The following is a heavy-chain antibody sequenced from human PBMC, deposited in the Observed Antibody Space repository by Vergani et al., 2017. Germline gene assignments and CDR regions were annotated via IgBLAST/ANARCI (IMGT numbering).Heavy chain of an antibody. Sequence: QVQLQESGPGLVKPSQTLSLTCTVSGGSISSGGYYWSWIRQRPGKGLEWIGYIYYSGSTYYNPSLKSRVTISVDTSKNQFSLKLSSVTAADTAVYYCARERTPRYSYNNNXFDPWGQGTLVTVSS. D-gene: IGHD5-18*01. CDR2: IYYSGST. CDR1: GGSISSGGYY. J-gene: IGHJ5*02. V-gene: IGHV4-31*03. CDR3: ARERTPRYSYNNNXFDP.